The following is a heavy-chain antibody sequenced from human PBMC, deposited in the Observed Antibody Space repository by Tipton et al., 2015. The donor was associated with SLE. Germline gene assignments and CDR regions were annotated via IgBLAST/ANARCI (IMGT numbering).Heavy chain of an antibody. CDR2: ISSSGNYI. J-gene: IGHJ6*02. CDR3: ARDRETLAAAGGGMDV. Sequence: SLRLSCAASGFTFSSYSMNWVRQAPGNGLEWVSSISSSGNYIYYADSVKGRFTISRDTAKNSLYLQMNSLRAEDTALYYCARDRETLAAAGGGMDVWGQGTTVTVSS. V-gene: IGHV3-21*01. CDR1: GFTFSSYS. D-gene: IGHD6-13*01.